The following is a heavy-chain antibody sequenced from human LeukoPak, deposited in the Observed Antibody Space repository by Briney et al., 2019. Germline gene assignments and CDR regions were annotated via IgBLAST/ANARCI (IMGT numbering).Heavy chain of an antibody. J-gene: IGHJ4*02. CDR1: GGSFSGYY. D-gene: IGHD1-26*01. CDR3: ARRTHESTLGFDS. V-gene: IGHV4-34*01. Sequence: SETLSLTCAVYGGSFSGYYWSWIRQPPGKGLKGIGEINHSGSTNYNPSLKSRVTISVDTSNKQFSLKLSSVTAADTAVYYCARRTHESTLGFDSSGQGNLVTVSP. CDR2: INHSGST.